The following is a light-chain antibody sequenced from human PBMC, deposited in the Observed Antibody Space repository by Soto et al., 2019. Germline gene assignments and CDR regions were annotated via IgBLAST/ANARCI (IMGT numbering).Light chain of an antibody. Sequence: NFMLTQPHSVSESPGKTVTISCTRSSGSIASNYVQWYQQRPGSSPTTVIYEDNERPSGVPDHFSGSIDSSSNSASLTISGLKTEDEAGYYCQSYDSTNQGVFGGGTKLTVL. CDR2: EDN. CDR1: SGSIASNY. J-gene: IGLJ3*02. CDR3: QSYDSTNQGV. V-gene: IGLV6-57*01.